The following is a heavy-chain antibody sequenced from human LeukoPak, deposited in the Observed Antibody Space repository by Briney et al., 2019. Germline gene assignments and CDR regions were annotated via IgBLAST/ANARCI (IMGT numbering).Heavy chain of an antibody. D-gene: IGHD6-6*01. J-gene: IGHJ1*01. V-gene: IGHV4-59*01. Sequence: PSETLSLTCTVSGGSISTYYWNWIRQPPGKGLEWIGYVYHSGSTNYNPSLQSRVTISVDTSKNQFSLNLNSVTAADTAVYYCARGGAARLHFQNWGQGTLVTVSS. CDR2: VYHSGST. CDR1: GGSISTYY. CDR3: ARGGAARLHFQN.